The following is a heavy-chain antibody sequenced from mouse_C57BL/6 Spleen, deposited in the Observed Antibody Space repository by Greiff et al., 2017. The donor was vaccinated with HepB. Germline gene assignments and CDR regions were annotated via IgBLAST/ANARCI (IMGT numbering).Heavy chain of an antibody. CDR3: ANYPMVTTEAWFAD. CDR2: IHPNSGST. V-gene: IGHV1-64*01. D-gene: IGHD2-2*01. J-gene: IGHJ3*01. CDR1: GYTFTSYW. Sequence: VQLQQSGAELVKPGASVKLSCKASGYTFTSYWMHWVKQRPGQGLEWIGMIHPNSGSTNYNEKFKGKATLTVDKSYGTAYMQLSSLKSEDSEIYYCANYPMVTTEAWFADWGQGPLVTVSA.